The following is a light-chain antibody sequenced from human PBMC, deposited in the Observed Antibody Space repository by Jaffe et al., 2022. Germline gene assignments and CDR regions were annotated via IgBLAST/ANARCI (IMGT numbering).Light chain of an antibody. Sequence: EIVLTQSPGTLSLSPGERASLSCRASQSVSSTYLAWYQQKPGQAPRLLIYGASSRATGIPDRFSGSGSGTDFTLTISRLEPEDFAVYYCQQFGSSPLWTFGQGTKVEI. CDR1: QSVSSTY. J-gene: IGKJ1*01. V-gene: IGKV3-20*01. CDR2: GAS. CDR3: QQFGSSPLWT.